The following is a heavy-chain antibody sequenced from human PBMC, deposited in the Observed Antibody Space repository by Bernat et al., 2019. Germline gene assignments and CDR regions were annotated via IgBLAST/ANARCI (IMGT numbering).Heavy chain of an antibody. CDR2: IYYSGST. Sequence: QVQLQESGPGLVKPSQTLSLTCTVSGGSISSGGYYWSWIRQHPGKGLEWIGYIYYSGSTYYNPSLKSRVTISVDTSKNQFSLKLSSVTAADTAVYYCARATRLPYSSSSDWFDPWGQGTLVTVSS. CDR3: ARATRLPYSSSSDWFDP. J-gene: IGHJ5*02. V-gene: IGHV4-31*03. D-gene: IGHD6-6*01. CDR1: GGSISSGGYY.